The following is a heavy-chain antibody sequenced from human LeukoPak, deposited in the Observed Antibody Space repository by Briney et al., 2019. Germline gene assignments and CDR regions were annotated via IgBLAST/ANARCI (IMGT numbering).Heavy chain of an antibody. J-gene: IGHJ4*02. V-gene: IGHV4-34*01. Sequence: SETLSLTCAVYGGSFSGYDWSWIRQRPGKGLEWIGEINHSGSTNYNPSLKSRVTISVDTSKNQFSLKLSSVTAADTAVYYCAGGRLLLRTFDYWGQGTLVTVSS. CDR2: INHSGST. D-gene: IGHD3-22*01. CDR1: GGSFSGYD. CDR3: AGGRLLLRTFDY.